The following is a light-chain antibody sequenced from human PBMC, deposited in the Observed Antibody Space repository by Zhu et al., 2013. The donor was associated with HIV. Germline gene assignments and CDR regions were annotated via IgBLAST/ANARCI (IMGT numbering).Light chain of an antibody. V-gene: IGLV8-61*01. J-gene: IGLJ3*02. CDR1: SGSVSASYY. CDR3: LVSYSPSRPGV. Sequence: QTVVTQEPSFSVSPGGTVTLTCGLNSGSVSASYYPSWYQQTPGQAPRTLIYSTNTRSSGVPDRFSGSLLGGKAALTLSGALPDDEAEYYCLVSYSPSRPGVFGGGTKLTVL. CDR2: STN.